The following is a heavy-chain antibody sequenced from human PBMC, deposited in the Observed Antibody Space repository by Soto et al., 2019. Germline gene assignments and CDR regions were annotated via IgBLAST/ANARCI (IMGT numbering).Heavy chain of an antibody. V-gene: IGHV1-18*01. Sequence: QVQLVQSGAEVKKPGASVKVSCKASGYTFTSYGISWVRQAPGQGLEGMGWISAYNGNTNYAQKLQGRVTMTTDTSTSTAYMELRSLRSDDTAVYYCARQGGDCSGGSCTDYYGMDVWGQGTTVTVSS. CDR2: ISAYNGNT. CDR3: ARQGGDCSGGSCTDYYGMDV. J-gene: IGHJ6*02. D-gene: IGHD2-15*01. CDR1: GYTFTSYG.